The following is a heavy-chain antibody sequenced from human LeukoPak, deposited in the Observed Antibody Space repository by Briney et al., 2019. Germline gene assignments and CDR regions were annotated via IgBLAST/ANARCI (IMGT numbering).Heavy chain of an antibody. D-gene: IGHD3-10*01. CDR3: ARGGNRFGGFYFDY. V-gene: IGHV4-31*03. CDR1: ADSLSSGGRY. CDR2: IHHSGRS. J-gene: IGHJ4*02. Sequence: SQTLSLTCTVSADSLSSGGRYWAWIRQFPGKGLESIGFIHHSGRSRHNPSLKDRVAISVDTSRKQFALKLSSVTAADTAMYYCARGGNRFGGFYFDYWGQGIQVIVSS.